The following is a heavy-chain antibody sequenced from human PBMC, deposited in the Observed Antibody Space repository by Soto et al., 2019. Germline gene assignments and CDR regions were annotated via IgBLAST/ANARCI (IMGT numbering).Heavy chain of an antibody. D-gene: IGHD2-21*02. Sequence: ASVKVSCKASGYTSSTYAITWVRQAPGQGLEYMGWISAYKGNANYAQKFQDRVTMTTDTSTTTAYLEMRSLRSDDTALYYCAGSAGACYSGRCVFNVWGQGTLVTVSS. CDR2: ISAYKGNA. CDR3: AGSAGACYSGRCVFNV. J-gene: IGHJ3*01. CDR1: GYTSSTYA. V-gene: IGHV1-18*04.